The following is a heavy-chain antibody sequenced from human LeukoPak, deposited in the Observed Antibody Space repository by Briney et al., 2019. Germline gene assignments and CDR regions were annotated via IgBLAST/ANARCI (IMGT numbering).Heavy chain of an antibody. Sequence: GRSLRLSCAASGFTFSSYGMHWVRQAPGKGLEWVAVISYDGSNKYYADSVKDRFTISRDNSKNTLYLQMNSLRAEDTAVYYCARAPPVTTYYFDYWGQGTLVTVSS. CDR3: ARAPPVTTYYFDY. CDR1: GFTFSSYG. V-gene: IGHV3-30*03. CDR2: ISYDGSNK. D-gene: IGHD4-17*01. J-gene: IGHJ4*02.